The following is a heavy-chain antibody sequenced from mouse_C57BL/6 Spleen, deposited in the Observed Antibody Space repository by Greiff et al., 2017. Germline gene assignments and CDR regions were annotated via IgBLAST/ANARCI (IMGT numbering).Heavy chain of an antibody. D-gene: IGHD3-3*01. CDR3: VRCRGIAFAY. CDR1: GFSFTTYA. Sequence: EVKLVESGGGLVQPKGSLKLSCAASGFSFTTYAMNWVRQAPGKGLEWVARIRSKSNNYATYYADSVKDRFTISRDDAESMLYLQMNNLKTEDTAMYYCVRCRGIAFAYWGQGTLVTVSA. V-gene: IGHV10-1*01. J-gene: IGHJ3*01. CDR2: IRSKSNNYAT.